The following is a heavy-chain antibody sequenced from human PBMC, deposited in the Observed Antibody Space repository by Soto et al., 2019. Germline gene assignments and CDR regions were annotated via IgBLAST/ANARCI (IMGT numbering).Heavy chain of an antibody. Sequence: EVQLVESGGGLVQPGGSLRLSCAASGFTFSSYWMHWVRQVPGKGLVWVSRINSDGRSTSYADSVKGRFTISRDNAKNTLYLHMNSLRAGDTAVYYCAREEGAAFYYDGMDVWGQGTTVTVSS. J-gene: IGHJ6*02. V-gene: IGHV3-74*01. CDR2: INSDGRST. CDR3: AREEGAAFYYDGMDV. CDR1: GFTFSSYW.